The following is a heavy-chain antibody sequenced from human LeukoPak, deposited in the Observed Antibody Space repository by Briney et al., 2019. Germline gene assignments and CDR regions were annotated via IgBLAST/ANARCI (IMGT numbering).Heavy chain of an antibody. CDR2: IYYRGST. CDR3: ARAGGYYYYGMDV. D-gene: IGHD1-1*01. V-gene: IGHV4-59*01. J-gene: IGHJ6*02. CDR1: GGSISSYY. Sequence: PSETLSLTCTVAGGSISSYYWSWIRQPPGKGLEWIGYIYYRGSTNYNPPLKSRVTISVDTSKSQFSLKLSSVTAADTAVYYCARAGGYYYYGMDVWGQGTTVTVSS.